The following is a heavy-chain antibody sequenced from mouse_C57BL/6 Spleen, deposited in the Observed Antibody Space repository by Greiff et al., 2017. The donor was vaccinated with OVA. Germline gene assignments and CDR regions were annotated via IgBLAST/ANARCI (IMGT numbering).Heavy chain of an antibody. D-gene: IGHD1-1*01. CDR3: ARDRYYGSSSFAY. Sequence: EVKLMESGPGLVKPSQSLSLTCSVTGYSITSGYYWNWIRQFPGNKLEWMGYISYDGSNNYNPSLKNRISITRDTSKNQFFLKLNSVTTEDTATYYCARDRYYGSSSFAYWGQGTLVTVSA. CDR2: ISYDGSN. V-gene: IGHV3-6*01. CDR1: GYSITSGYY. J-gene: IGHJ3*01.